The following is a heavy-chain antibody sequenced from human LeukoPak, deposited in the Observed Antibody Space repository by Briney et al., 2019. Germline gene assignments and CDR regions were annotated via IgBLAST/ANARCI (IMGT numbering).Heavy chain of an antibody. D-gene: IGHD3-10*01. Sequence: GGSLRLSCAASGFTFSSYGMHWVRQAPGKGLEWVAFIRYDGSNKYYADSVKGRFTISRDNSRNTLYLQMNSLRAEDTAVYYCVSLWFGALEDWGQGTLVTVFS. CDR2: IRYDGSNK. CDR3: VSLWFGALED. CDR1: GFTFSSYG. V-gene: IGHV3-30*02. J-gene: IGHJ4*02.